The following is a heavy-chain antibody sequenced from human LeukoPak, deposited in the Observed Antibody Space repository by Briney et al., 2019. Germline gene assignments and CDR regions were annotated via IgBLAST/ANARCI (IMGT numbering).Heavy chain of an antibody. Sequence: GGSLRLSCAASGFTFSRYWMSWVRQAPGKGLEWVANIKQDGSEKYYVDSVKGRFTISRDNAKNSLYLQMNSLRAEDTAVYYCARGFDLWDDWGQGTTVTVSS. V-gene: IGHV3-7*05. J-gene: IGHJ6*02. CDR3: ARGFDLWDD. CDR2: IKQDGSEK. CDR1: GFTFSRYW.